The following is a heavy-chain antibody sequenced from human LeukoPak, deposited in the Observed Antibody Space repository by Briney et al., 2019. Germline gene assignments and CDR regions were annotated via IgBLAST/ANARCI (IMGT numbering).Heavy chain of an antibody. V-gene: IGHV3-66*01. J-gene: IGHJ4*02. CDR1: GFTVSSNY. CDR2: IYSGGST. Sequence: GGSLRLSCAASGFTVSSNYMSWVRQAPGKGLEWVSVIYSGGSTYYADSVKGRFTISRDNSKNTLYLQMNSLRAEDTAVYYCARGQAGSLRLGTPGKFFDQWGQGTLVTVSS. D-gene: IGHD3-16*01. CDR3: ARGQAGSLRLGTPGKFFDQ.